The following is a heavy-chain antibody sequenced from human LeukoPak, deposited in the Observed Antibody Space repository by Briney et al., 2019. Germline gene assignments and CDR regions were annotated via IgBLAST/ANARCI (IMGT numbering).Heavy chain of an antibody. Sequence: GASVKVSCKASGGTFSSYAISWVRQAPGQGLEWMGIINPSGGSTSYAQKFQGRVAITRGMSTSTAYMELSSLRSEDTAVYYCAADSGSYYYYMDVWGKGTTVTVSS. D-gene: IGHD1-26*01. CDR3: AADSGSYYYYMDV. V-gene: IGHV1-46*01. CDR2: INPSGGST. CDR1: GGTFSSYA. J-gene: IGHJ6*03.